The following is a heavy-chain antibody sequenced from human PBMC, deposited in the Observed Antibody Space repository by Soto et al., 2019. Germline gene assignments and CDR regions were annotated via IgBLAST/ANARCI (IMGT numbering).Heavy chain of an antibody. CDR2: ISSDGSIT. Sequence: GGSLRLSCAAAGLTFSDKWLHWVRQAPGRGLEWVSRISSDGSITTYADSVKGRFTISRDNAKSTLYLQMNGLRAEDTAVYYCGSPYSASWYCLDRWGQGTLVTVSS. CDR3: GSPYSASWYCLDR. D-gene: IGHD6-13*01. J-gene: IGHJ5*02. V-gene: IGHV3-74*03. CDR1: GLTFSDKW.